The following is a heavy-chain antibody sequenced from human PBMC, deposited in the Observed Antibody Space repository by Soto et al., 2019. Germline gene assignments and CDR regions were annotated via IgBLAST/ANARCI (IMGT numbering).Heavy chain of an antibody. D-gene: IGHD4-17*01. CDR2: IWYDGSKK. V-gene: IGHV3-33*01. CDR1: GFTFSGFG. Sequence: QVQLVESGGGVVQPGTSLRLSCEASGFTFSGFGMHWVRQAPGKGLECVAVIWYDGSKKYYADCVKGRFTISRDNSKNALYLQMNSLRAEDTAVYYCARGRGGSYGGNSAHFDIWGQGTLVTVSS. CDR3: ARGRGGSYGGNSAHFDI. J-gene: IGHJ3*02.